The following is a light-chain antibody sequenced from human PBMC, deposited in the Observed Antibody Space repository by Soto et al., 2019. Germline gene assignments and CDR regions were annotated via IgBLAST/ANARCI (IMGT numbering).Light chain of an antibody. V-gene: IGKV4-1*01. J-gene: IGKJ2*01. Sequence: DIVMTQSPDSLAVSLGERATINCKSSQSVLYSSNNKNYLAWYQQKPGQPPKLLIYWASTRESGVPERFSGSGSGTDFTLTISSRQAEDVAVYYCQHDYNTPPYTFGQGTKVEIK. CDR2: WAS. CDR1: QSVLYSSNNKNY. CDR3: QHDYNTPPYT.